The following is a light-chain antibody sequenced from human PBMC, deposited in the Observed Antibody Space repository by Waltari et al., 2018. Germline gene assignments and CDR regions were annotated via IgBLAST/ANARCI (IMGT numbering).Light chain of an antibody. CDR2: EAS. Sequence: DIQMTQSPSSLSASVGSRVTITCQASQDIRKSLNWYQQKPGQAPKLLISEASLLQRGVPSRFSGSGSGTDFSFSIVSLQPEDIATYYCQQHDDLPLTFGGGTKIEI. CDR1: QDIRKS. V-gene: IGKV1-33*01. CDR3: QQHDDLPLT. J-gene: IGKJ4*01.